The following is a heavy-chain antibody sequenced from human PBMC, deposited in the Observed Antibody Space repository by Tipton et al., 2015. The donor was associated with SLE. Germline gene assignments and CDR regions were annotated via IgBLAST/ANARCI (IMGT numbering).Heavy chain of an antibody. CDR2: ISVYNDNT. D-gene: IGHD5-12*01. Sequence: QLVQSGAEVTKPGASVKVSCKASGYTFPSYDISWVRQAPGQGLEWMGWISVYNDNTNYAQKLQGRVTMTTDTSTSTAYMELRSLRSDDTAVYYCALRWPDTWTTVYWGQGTLVTVSS. CDR3: ALRWPDTWTTVY. V-gene: IGHV1-18*01. CDR1: GYTFPSYD. J-gene: IGHJ4*02.